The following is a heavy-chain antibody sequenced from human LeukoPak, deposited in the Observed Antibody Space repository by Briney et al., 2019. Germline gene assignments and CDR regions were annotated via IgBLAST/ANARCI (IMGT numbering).Heavy chain of an antibody. J-gene: IGHJ4*02. CDR1: GFTFNDYY. V-gene: IGHV3-11*04. CDR3: AREWAGGDSSAYPPFGY. D-gene: IGHD3-22*01. Sequence: GGSLRLSCAASGFTFNDYYMNWIRQAPGKGLEWVSYISRSGTPIYYADSVKGRLTISRDNARNSLHLQMNSLRAEDTAVYYCAREWAGGDSSAYPPFGYWGQGTLVTVSS. CDR2: ISRSGTPI.